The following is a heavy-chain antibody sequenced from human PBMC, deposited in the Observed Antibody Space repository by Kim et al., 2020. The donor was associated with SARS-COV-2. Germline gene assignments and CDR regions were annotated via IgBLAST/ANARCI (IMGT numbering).Heavy chain of an antibody. Sequence: GGSLRLSCAASGFTFSDSAMYWVRQASGKGLEWVGRIRSKANSYATAYDVSVKGRFISSRDDSKNTAYLQMNSLTTEDTAIYYCTRVPPYSNSWWDAFD. CDR2: IRSKANSYAT. CDR1: GFTFSDSA. CDR3: TRVPPYSNSWWDAFD. V-gene: IGHV3-73*01. D-gene: IGHD6-13*01. J-gene: IGHJ3*02.